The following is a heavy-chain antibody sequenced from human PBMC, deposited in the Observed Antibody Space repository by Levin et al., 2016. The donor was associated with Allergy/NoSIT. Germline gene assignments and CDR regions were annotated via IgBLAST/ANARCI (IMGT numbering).Heavy chain of an antibody. Sequence: GESLKISCAASGFTFSNYWMSWVRQAPGKGLECVANIKHDGSEKHYVDSVKGRFTISRDNAKDSLYLQMNSLRAEDTAVYYCARHYFDTSSYCSNFHYWGQGTLVTVSS. D-gene: IGHD3-22*01. CDR3: ARHYFDTSSYCSNFHY. J-gene: IGHJ4*02. CDR1: GFTFSNYW. V-gene: IGHV3-7*01. CDR2: IKHDGSEK.